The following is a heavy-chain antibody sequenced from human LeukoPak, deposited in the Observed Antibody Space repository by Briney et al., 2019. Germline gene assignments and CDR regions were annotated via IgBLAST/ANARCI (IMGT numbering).Heavy chain of an antibody. CDR1: GFTFSSYG. Sequence: GGSLGLSCAASGFTFSSYGMHWVRQAPGKGLGWVAVISYDGSNKYYADSVKGRFTISRDNSKNTLYLQMNSLRAEDTAVYYCAKDGGHCSGGSCYRFDYWGQGTLVTVSS. CDR3: AKDGGHCSGGSCYRFDY. V-gene: IGHV3-30*18. J-gene: IGHJ4*02. D-gene: IGHD2-15*01. CDR2: ISYDGSNK.